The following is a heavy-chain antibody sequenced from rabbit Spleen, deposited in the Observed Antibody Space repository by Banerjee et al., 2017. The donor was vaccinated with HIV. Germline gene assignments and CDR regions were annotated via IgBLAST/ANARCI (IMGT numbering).Heavy chain of an antibody. D-gene: IGHD2-1*01. CDR2: INTGSGSA. Sequence: QSLQESGGGLFQPGGSLALTCTASGFSLSSGYHMCWVRQAPGKGLEWIGCINTGSGSAYYAGWAKGRFTISKTSSTTVTLQMTSLTAADTATYFCASDGVGAPHYFDLWGQGTLVTVS. J-gene: IGHJ3*01. CDR1: GFSLSSGYH. CDR3: ASDGVGAPHYFDL. V-gene: IGHV1S40*01.